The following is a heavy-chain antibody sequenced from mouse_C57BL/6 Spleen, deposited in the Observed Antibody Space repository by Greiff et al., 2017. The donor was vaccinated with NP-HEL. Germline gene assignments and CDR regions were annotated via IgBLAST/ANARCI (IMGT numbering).Heavy chain of an antibody. Sequence: VQLVESGPGLVQPSQSLSITCTVSGFSLTSYGVHWVRQSPGKGLEWLGVIWSGGSTDYNAAFISRLSLSKDNSKSQVFFKMNRLQADDTAIYYCARKGDYSNVAMDYWGQGTSVTVSS. D-gene: IGHD2-5*01. CDR3: ARKGDYSNVAMDY. CDR2: IWSGGST. CDR1: GFSLTSYG. J-gene: IGHJ4*01. V-gene: IGHV2-2*01.